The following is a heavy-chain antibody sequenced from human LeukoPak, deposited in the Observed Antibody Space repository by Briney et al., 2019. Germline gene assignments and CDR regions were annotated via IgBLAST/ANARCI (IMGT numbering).Heavy chain of an antibody. J-gene: IGHJ4*02. CDR3: ARGYGSGSYYFSLGF. V-gene: IGHV4-34*01. Sequence: KPSETLSLTCAVYGGSFSGYYWSWIRQPPGKGLEWIGEINQSGSTNNNPSLKSRVTISVDTSKNQFSLKLSSVTAADTAVYYCARGYGSGSYYFSLGFWGQGTLVTVSS. CDR1: GGSFSGYY. D-gene: IGHD3-10*01. CDR2: INQSGST.